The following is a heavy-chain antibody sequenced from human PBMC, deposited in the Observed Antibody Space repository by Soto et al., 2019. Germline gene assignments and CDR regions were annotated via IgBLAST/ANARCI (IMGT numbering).Heavy chain of an antibody. CDR3: AKSLLFVYHGYMDV. CDR1: GGSFTSYS. D-gene: IGHD2-2*01. CDR2: IIPIQGKA. Sequence: QVQLVQSGAELKKPGSSVKVSCEASGGSFTSYSFTWVRQAPGQGLEWMGRIIPIQGKANYALKFQDRVTMTADRSTRTVYMELTSLRPEDTAVYFCAKSLLFVYHGYMDVWGKGTTVTVSS. J-gene: IGHJ6*03. V-gene: IGHV1-69*02.